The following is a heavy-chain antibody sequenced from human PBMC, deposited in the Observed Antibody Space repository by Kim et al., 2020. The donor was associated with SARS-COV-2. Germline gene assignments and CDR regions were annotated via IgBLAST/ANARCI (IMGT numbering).Heavy chain of an antibody. V-gene: IGHV3-30*18. CDR1: GFTFSSYG. D-gene: IGHD1-26*01. J-gene: IGHJ4*02. Sequence: GGSLRLSCAASGFTFSSYGMHWVRQAPGKGLEWVAVISYDGSNKYYADSVKGRFTISRDNSKNTLYLQMNSLRAEDTAVYYCAKVGGSYLYYFDYWGQGTLVTVSS. CDR2: ISYDGSNK. CDR3: AKVGGSYLYYFDY.